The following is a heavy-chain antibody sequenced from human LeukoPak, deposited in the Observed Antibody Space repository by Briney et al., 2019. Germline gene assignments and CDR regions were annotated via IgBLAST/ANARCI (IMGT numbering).Heavy chain of an antibody. CDR1: GFSLTNGVG. Sequence: SGPTLVKPTQTLTLACTFSGFSLTNGVGVGWIRQPPGKALEWLALIYWNDDKRYSPSLKSRLTITKDTSKNQVVLTMTNMDPVDTATYYCAHRFIAAAANWFDPWGQGTLVTVSS. CDR3: AHRFIAAAANWFDP. CDR2: IYWNDDK. D-gene: IGHD6-13*01. J-gene: IGHJ5*02. V-gene: IGHV2-5*01.